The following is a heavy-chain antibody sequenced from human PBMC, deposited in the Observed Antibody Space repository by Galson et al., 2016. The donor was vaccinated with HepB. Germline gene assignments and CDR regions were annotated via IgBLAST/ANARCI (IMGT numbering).Heavy chain of an antibody. CDR1: GYTFTGYY. V-gene: IGHV1-18*04. CDR2: ISGYNGKT. Sequence: SVKVSCKASGYTFTGYYLHWVRQAPGQGLEWMAWISGYNGKTNYAQALEGRVTMTTDTSTSTAYMELRSLKSDDTAVYYCTRDGPDYGDYINFDYWGQGTLVTVSS. CDR3: TRDGPDYGDYINFDY. J-gene: IGHJ4*02. D-gene: IGHD4-17*01.